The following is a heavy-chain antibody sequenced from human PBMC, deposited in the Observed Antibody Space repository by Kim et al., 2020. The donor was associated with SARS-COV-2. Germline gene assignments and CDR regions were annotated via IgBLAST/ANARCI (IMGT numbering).Heavy chain of an antibody. CDR1: GFSFSSFW. D-gene: IGHD3-3*02. V-gene: IGHV3-74*01. CDR3: TSGGDLAVSYSAEEDYY. J-gene: IGHJ6*01. CDR2: INGDGSYT. Sequence: GGSLRLSCAASGFSFSSFWMHWVRQAPGKGLVWVSRINGDGSYTRYADSVKGRFTISRDNTKNTLYLQMNSLRAEDTAIYYCTSGGDLAVSYSAEEDYY.